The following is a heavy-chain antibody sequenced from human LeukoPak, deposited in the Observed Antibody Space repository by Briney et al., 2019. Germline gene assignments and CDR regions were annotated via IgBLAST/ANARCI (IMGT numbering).Heavy chain of an antibody. D-gene: IGHD6-13*01. V-gene: IGHV3-23*01. J-gene: IGHJ6*02. CDR2: ISASGP. Sequence: GGSLRLSCAASGFTFSRLAMTWVRQAPGKGLEWVSTISASGPYYADAVRGRFTISRDNSRNTLSLQMDSLRAEDTAVYYCARDYKRAAANLGGYYYYGMDVWGQGTTVTVSS. CDR1: GFTFSRLA. CDR3: ARDYKRAAANLGGYYYYGMDV.